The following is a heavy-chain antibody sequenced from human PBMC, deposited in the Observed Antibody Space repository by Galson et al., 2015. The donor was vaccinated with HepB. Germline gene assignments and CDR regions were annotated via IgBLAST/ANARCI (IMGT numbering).Heavy chain of an antibody. J-gene: IGHJ6*02. CDR2: IIPILGIA. CDR3: ARDINSHGRRGNYYYYGMDV. Sequence: SVKVSCKASGGTFSSYTISWVRQAPGQGLEWMGRIIPILGIANYAQKFQGRVTITADKSTSTAYMELSSLRSEDTAVYYCARDINSHGRRGNYYYYGMDVWGQGTTVTVSS. CDR1: GGTFSSYT. V-gene: IGHV1-69*02. D-gene: IGHD2-21*01.